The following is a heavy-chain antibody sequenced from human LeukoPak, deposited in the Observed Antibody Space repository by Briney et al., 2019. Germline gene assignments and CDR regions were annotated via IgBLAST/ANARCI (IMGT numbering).Heavy chain of an antibody. V-gene: IGHV3-11*01. CDR2: ISSSGSTI. CDR3: ARDYPLAYGVAGEASSDY. Sequence: GGSLRLSCAASGFTFSDYYMSWIRQAPGKGLEWVSYISSSGSTIYYADSVKGRFTISRDNAQESVYLQMNSLRVEDTAVYYCARDYPLAYGVAGEASSDYWGQGTLVTVSS. CDR1: GFTFSDYY. D-gene: IGHD4-17*01. J-gene: IGHJ4*02.